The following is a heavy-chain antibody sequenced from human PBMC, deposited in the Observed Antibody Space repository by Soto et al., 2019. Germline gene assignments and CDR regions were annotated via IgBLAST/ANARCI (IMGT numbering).Heavy chain of an antibody. CDR2: IYYSGST. V-gene: IGHV4-39*01. CDR1: GGSISSSSYY. CDR3: ARHENRDIAVADHGGY. D-gene: IGHD6-19*01. Sequence: QLQLQESGPGLVKPSETLSLTCTVSGGSISSSSYYWGWIRQPPGKGLEWIGSIYYSGSTYYNPSLKSRVTLSVDTSKNQFSLKLKPVTAADTAVYYCARHENRDIAVADHGGYWGQGTLVTVSS. J-gene: IGHJ4*02.